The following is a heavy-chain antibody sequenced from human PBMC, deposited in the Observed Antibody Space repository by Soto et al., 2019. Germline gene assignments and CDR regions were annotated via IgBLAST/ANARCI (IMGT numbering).Heavy chain of an antibody. CDR1: GGSFSGYY. CDR2: INHIGTT. Sequence: QVQLPQWGAGLLRPSETLSLTCDVYGGSFSGYYWSWIRQPPGKGLQWIGKINHIGTTNYNPSLKSRVTISVDTSKNQFSLKLSSVTAADTAVYYCARFDSSGWYIDYWGQGNLVIVSS. D-gene: IGHD6-19*01. V-gene: IGHV4-34*01. J-gene: IGHJ4*02. CDR3: ARFDSSGWYIDY.